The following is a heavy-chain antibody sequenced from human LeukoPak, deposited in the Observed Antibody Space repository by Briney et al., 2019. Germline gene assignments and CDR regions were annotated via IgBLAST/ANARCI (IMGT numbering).Heavy chain of an antibody. CDR1: GYSISSGHY. Sequence: PSETLSLTCAVSGYSISSGHYWGWIRQPPGKGLEWIGSIYHSGSTYYNPSLKSRVTIPVDTSKNQFSLKLSSVTAADTAVYYCAFRSITMVRGVIHLFDYWGQGTLVTVSS. D-gene: IGHD3-10*01. CDR2: IYHSGST. V-gene: IGHV4-38-2*01. CDR3: AFRSITMVRGVIHLFDY. J-gene: IGHJ4*02.